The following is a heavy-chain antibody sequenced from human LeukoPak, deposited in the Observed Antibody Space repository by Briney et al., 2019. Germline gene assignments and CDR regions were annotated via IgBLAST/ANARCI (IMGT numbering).Heavy chain of an antibody. Sequence: PGGSLRLSCAASGFTVSSNYMSWVRQAPGKGLEWVSVIYSGGSTYYADSVKGRFTISRDNSKTTLYLQMNSLRAEDTAVYYCAKATVYSSGWPFRSPCDYWGQGTLVTVSS. J-gene: IGHJ4*02. CDR1: GFTVSSNY. CDR2: IYSGGST. V-gene: IGHV3-66*01. CDR3: AKATVYSSGWPFRSPCDY. D-gene: IGHD6-19*01.